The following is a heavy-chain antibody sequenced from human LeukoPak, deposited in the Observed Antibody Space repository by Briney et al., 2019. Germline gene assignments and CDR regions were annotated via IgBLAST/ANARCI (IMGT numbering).Heavy chain of an antibody. V-gene: IGHV1-18*01. Sequence: ASVKVSCKASGYTFTNYGSSWVRQAPGQGLEWMGWISAYNGNTNYAQKLQGRVTMTTDTSTSTAYMELRSLRSDDTAVYYCARDIYSSSSLYYYYYYMDVWGKGTTVTISS. J-gene: IGHJ6*03. CDR3: ARDIYSSSSLYYYYYYMDV. CDR1: GYTFTNYG. D-gene: IGHD6-13*01. CDR2: ISAYNGNT.